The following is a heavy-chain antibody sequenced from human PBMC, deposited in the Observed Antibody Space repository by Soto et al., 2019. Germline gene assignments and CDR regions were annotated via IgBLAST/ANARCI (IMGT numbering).Heavy chain of an antibody. D-gene: IGHD6-13*01. CDR2: IYYSGST. V-gene: IGHV4-59*08. CDR1: GGSISSYY. J-gene: IGHJ4*02. Sequence: SGTLSLTCTVSGGSISSYYLSWFRQPPGKGLERIGYIYYSGSTNYNPPLKSRVTISVDTSKNQFSLKLSSVTAADTAVYYCARRGIAAAGLFDYWGQGTLVTVSS. CDR3: ARRGIAAAGLFDY.